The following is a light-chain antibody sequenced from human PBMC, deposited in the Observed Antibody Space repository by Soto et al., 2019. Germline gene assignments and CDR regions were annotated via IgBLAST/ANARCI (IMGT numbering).Light chain of an antibody. Sequence: DIVLTQSPATLYLSPGDRATLSCRASQRVSSYLAWYQQKPGQAPRLLIYDASNRATGIPARFSGSGSGTDFTLTIGSLEPEDFAVYYCQQRSNWPPITFGQGTRLEIK. J-gene: IGKJ5*01. V-gene: IGKV3-11*01. CDR2: DAS. CDR1: QRVSSY. CDR3: QQRSNWPPIT.